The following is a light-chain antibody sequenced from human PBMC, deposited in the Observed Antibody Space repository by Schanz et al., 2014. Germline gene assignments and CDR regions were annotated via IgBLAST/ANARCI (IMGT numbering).Light chain of an antibody. CDR2: GAS. V-gene: IGKV3-15*01. CDR3: QHYNNWPRA. CDR1: QSVSSN. J-gene: IGKJ1*01. Sequence: ETVMTQSPATLSVSPGERATLSCRASQSVSSNLAWYQQKPGQAPRLLIYGASTRATGIPARFSGSGSGTEFTLTISSLQSEDFGVYYCQHYNNWPRAFGQGTKVEIK.